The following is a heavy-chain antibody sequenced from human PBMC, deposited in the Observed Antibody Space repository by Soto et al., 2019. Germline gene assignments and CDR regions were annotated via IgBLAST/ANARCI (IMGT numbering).Heavy chain of an antibody. CDR2: ISGSGGST. Sequence: GGSLRLSCAASGFPFSSYAMSWVRQAPGKGQEWVSAISGSGGSTYYADSVKGRFTISRDNSKNTLYLQMNSLRAEDTAVYYCAKDLKDIAVAGTGYYYYYMDVWGKGTTVTVSS. CDR1: GFPFSSYA. D-gene: IGHD6-19*01. J-gene: IGHJ6*03. V-gene: IGHV3-23*01. CDR3: AKDLKDIAVAGTGYYYYYMDV.